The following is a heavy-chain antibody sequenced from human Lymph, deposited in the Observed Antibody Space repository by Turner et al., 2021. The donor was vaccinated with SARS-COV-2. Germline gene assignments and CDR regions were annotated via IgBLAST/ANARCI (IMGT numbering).Heavy chain of an antibody. D-gene: IGHD3-10*01. CDR2: IIPRLATQ. Sequence: VQLVQSGAVVKTPASSVKVSCKASGGTFSRYASSWVRQAPGQGLEWMGEIIPRLATQNNAQKYEGIVTIAEKENTSTDCKEMSSMGAEDTDVYCWASFGGDYVFDYWGQGTLVTVSS. CDR3: ASFGGDYVFDY. V-gene: IGHV1-69*01. J-gene: IGHJ4*02. CDR1: GGTFSRYA.